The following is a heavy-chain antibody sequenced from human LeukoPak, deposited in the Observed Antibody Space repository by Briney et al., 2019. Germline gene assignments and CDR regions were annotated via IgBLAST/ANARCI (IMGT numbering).Heavy chain of an antibody. J-gene: IGHJ6*03. V-gene: IGHV4-59*01. CDR2: IYHSGST. Sequence: SETLSLTCIVSGGSISNYYWSWIRQPPGKGLEWIGYIYHSGSTDNKPSLKSRVTISLDTSKNQFSLKLSSVTAADTAVYYCARVGNWNYRPYYMDVWGKGPSDTVSS. CDR1: GGSISNYY. CDR3: ARVGNWNYRPYYMDV. D-gene: IGHD1-7*01.